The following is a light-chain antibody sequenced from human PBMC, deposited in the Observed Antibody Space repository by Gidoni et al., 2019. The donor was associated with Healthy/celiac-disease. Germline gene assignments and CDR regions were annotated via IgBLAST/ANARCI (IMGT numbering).Light chain of an antibody. J-gene: IGKJ2*01. CDR3: QQYDSTPPYT. Sequence: DIVMTQSPDSLAVSLGERATINCKSSQSVLYSSNNKNYLAWYQQKPGQPPKLLIYWASTRESGVPDRFSGSGSGTDFTLTISSLQAEDVAVYYCQQYDSTPPYTFXXXTKLEIK. CDR1: QSVLYSSNNKNY. CDR2: WAS. V-gene: IGKV4-1*01.